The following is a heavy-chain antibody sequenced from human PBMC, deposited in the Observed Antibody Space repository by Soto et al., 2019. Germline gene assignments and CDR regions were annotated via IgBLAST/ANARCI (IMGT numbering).Heavy chain of an antibody. CDR3: ARVRDFWSGLEP. CDR1: GFTFSSYW. Sequence: GGSLRLSCAASGFTFSSYWISWVRQAPGKGLEWVANIKQDGSEKYYVDSVKGRFTISRDNAKNSLYLQMNSLRAEDTAVYYCARVRDFWSGLEPWGQGTRVTVSS. V-gene: IGHV3-7*03. CDR2: IKQDGSEK. J-gene: IGHJ5*02. D-gene: IGHD3-3*01.